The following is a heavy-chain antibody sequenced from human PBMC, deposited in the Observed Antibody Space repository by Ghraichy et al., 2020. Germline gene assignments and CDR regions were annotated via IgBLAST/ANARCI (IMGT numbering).Heavy chain of an antibody. J-gene: IGHJ3*02. CDR3: ARDGATVVTQGAFDS. Sequence: GGSLRLSGAASGFTLSSFSLSWVGRPPGKGLEWVSSISSSSSYIYYADSVKGLLTISRDNAKTSLYLQMNSLMTKDTVVYYCARDGATVVTQGAFDSWGQ. V-gene: IGHV3-21*01. D-gene: IGHD4-23*01. CDR1: GFTLSSFS. CDR2: ISSSSSYI.